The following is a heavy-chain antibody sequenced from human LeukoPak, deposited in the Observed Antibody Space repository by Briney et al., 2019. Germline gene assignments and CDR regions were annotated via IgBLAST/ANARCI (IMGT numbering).Heavy chain of an antibody. J-gene: IGHJ4*02. Sequence: SETLSPTCAVYGGSFSGYYWSWIRQPPGKGLEWIGEINHSGSTNYNPSLKSRVTISVDTSKNQFSLKLSSVTAADTAVYYCARGVAQDIVVVVAARGPNYFDYWGQGTLVTVSS. V-gene: IGHV4-34*01. CDR3: ARGVAQDIVVVVAARGPNYFDY. D-gene: IGHD2-15*01. CDR2: INHSGST. CDR1: GGSFSGYY.